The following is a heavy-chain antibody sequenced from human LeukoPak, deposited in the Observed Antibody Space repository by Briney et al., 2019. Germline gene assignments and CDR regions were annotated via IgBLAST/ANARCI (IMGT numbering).Heavy chain of an antibody. CDR3: ARAMGSSWRLDY. CDR1: GGTFSSYA. Sequence: SVKVSCKASGGTFSSYAISWVRQAPGEGLEWMGGIIPIFPTSYYAHKFQGTVTITADESTSTAYMELSSLRSDDTAVYYCARAMGSSWRLDYWGQGTLVTVSS. D-gene: IGHD6-13*01. CDR2: IIPIFPTS. J-gene: IGHJ4*02. V-gene: IGHV1-69*13.